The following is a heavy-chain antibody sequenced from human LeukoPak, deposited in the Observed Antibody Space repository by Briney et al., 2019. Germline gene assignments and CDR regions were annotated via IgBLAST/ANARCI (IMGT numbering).Heavy chain of an antibody. CDR1: GGSISSYY. J-gene: IGHJ6*02. Sequence: SETLSLTCTVSGGSISSYYWSWIRQPPGKGLEWIGYIYHSGSTNYNPSLKSRVTISVDTSKNQFSLKLSSVTAADTAVYYCARQEADYYYYYGMDVWGQGTTVTVSS. CDR2: IYHSGST. V-gene: IGHV4-59*08. CDR3: ARQEADYYYYYGMDV.